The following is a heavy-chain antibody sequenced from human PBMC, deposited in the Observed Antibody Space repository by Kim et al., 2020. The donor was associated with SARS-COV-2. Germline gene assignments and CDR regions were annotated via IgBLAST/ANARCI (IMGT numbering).Heavy chain of an antibody. J-gene: IGHJ4*02. CDR3: ARESGCSTSWTDY. V-gene: IGHV3-23*01. Sequence: HANSVKGRFTVSRDNSKNSLYLQMSSLRAEDTAVYYCARESGCSTSWTDYWGQGTLVTVSS. D-gene: IGHD2-2*01.